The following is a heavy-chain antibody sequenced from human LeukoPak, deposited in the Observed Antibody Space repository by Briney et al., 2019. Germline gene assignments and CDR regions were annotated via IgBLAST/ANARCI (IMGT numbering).Heavy chain of an antibody. CDR1: GGSISSGSYY. D-gene: IGHD3-22*01. J-gene: IGHJ4*02. Sequence: PSQTLSLTCTVSGGSISSGSYYWSWIRQHAGKGLEWIGRIYTSGSTNYNPSLKSRVTISVDTSKNQFSLKLSSVTAADTAVYYCARGPTTYYYDSSGYYYDYWGQGTLVTVSS. CDR3: ARGPTTYYYDSSGYYYDY. CDR2: IYTSGST. V-gene: IGHV4-61*02.